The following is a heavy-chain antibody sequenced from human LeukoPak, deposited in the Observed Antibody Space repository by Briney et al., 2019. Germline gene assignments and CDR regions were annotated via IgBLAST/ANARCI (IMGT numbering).Heavy chain of an antibody. CDR2: MNPNSGNT. D-gene: IGHD1-7*01. J-gene: IGHJ6*04. CDR1: GYTFTSYD. CDR3: ARSESETRAVDV. Sequence: ASVKVSCKASGYTFTSYDINWVRQATGQGLEWMGWMNPNSGNTGYAQKFQGRVTMTRNTSISTAYMELSSLRSEDTAVYYCARSESETRAVDVWGKGTTVTVSS. V-gene: IGHV1-8*01.